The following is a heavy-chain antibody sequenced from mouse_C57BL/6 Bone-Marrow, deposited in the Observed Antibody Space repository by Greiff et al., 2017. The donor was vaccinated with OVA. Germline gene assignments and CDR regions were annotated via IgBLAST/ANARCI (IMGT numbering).Heavy chain of an antibody. J-gene: IGHJ2*01. CDR1: GYTFTDYY. Sequence: VQLQQSGPVLVKPGASVKMSCKASGYTFTDYYMNWVKQSHGKSLEWIGVINPYNGGTSYNQKFKGKATLTVDKSSSTAYMELNSLTSEDSAVYYCARGNYGSSLYFDDWGQGTTLTVSS. CDR2: INPYNGGT. CDR3: ARGNYGSSLYFDD. V-gene: IGHV1-19*01. D-gene: IGHD1-1*01.